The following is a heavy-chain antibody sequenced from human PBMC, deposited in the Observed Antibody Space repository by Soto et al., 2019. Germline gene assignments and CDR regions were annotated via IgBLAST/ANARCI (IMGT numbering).Heavy chain of an antibody. CDR3: ATKRWLQLGAFDI. D-gene: IGHD5-12*01. J-gene: IGHJ3*02. CDR2: ISGSGGST. CDR1: GFTFSSYA. Sequence: LRLSCAASGFTFSSYAMSWVRQAPGKGLEWVSAISGSGGSTYYADSVKGRFTISRDNSKNTLYLQMNSLRAEDTAVYYCATKRWLQLGAFDIWGQGTMVTVSS. V-gene: IGHV3-23*01.